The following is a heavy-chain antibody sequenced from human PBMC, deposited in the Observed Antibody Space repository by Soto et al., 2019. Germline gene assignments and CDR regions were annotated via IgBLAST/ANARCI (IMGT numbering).Heavy chain of an antibody. D-gene: IGHD3-3*01. J-gene: IGHJ6*01. CDR2: INPSGGST. Sequence: ASVKVSCKASGYTFTSYGISWVRQAPGQGLEWMGTINPSGGSTSYAQKFQGRVTMTRDTSTSTVYMELSSLRSEDMAGYYCAREYGFLPLDVWGQGAMVTVSS. CDR1: GYTFTSYG. CDR3: AREYGFLPLDV. V-gene: IGHV1-46*01.